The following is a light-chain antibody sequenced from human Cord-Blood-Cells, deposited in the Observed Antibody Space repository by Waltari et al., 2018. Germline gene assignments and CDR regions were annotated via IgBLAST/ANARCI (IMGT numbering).Light chain of an antibody. V-gene: IGLV2-14*01. CDR2: EVS. CDR3: SSYTSSSTPQ. Sequence: QSALTQPASVSGSPGQSITISCTGTSSDVGGYNYVSWYQQHPGTAPKLMIYEVSNRPSGVSDRFSCSKSGNTASLTISGRQAEDEADYYFSSYTSSSTPQFGGGTKLTVL. J-gene: IGLJ2*01. CDR1: SSDVGGYNY.